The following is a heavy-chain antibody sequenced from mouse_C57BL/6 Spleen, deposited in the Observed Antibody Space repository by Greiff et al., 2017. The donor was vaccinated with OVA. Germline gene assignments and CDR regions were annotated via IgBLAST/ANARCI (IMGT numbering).Heavy chain of an antibody. Sequence: EVQLQESGPGLVKPSQSLSLTCSVTGYSITSGYYWNWIRQFPGNKLEWMGYISYDGSNNYNPSLKNRISITRDTSKNQFFLKLNSVTTEDTATYYCARTGPFYYFDYWGQVTTLTVSS. D-gene: IGHD4-1*01. CDR3: ARTGPFYYFDY. J-gene: IGHJ2*01. CDR1: GYSITSGYY. V-gene: IGHV3-6*01. CDR2: ISYDGSN.